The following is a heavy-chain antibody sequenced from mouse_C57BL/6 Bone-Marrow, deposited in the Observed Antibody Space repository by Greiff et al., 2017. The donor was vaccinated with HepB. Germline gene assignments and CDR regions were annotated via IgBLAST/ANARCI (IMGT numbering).Heavy chain of an antibody. V-gene: IGHV7-1*01. Sequence: EVMLVESGGGLVQSGRSLRLSCATSGFTFSDFYMEWVRQAPGKGLEWIAASRNKANDYTTEYSASVKGRFIVSRDTSQSILYLQMNALRAEDTAIYYCARDVTTVVATPWYFDVWGTGTTVTVSS. D-gene: IGHD1-1*01. CDR1: GFTFSDFY. CDR2: SRNKANDYTT. J-gene: IGHJ1*03. CDR3: ARDVTTVVATPWYFDV.